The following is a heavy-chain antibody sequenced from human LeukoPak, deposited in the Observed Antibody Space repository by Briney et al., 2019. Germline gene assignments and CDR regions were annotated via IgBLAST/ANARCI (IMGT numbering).Heavy chain of an antibody. CDR1: GGSISSHY. CDR2: IYYSGST. J-gene: IGHJ5*02. Sequence: SETLSLTCTASGGSISSHYWSWIRQPPGKGLEWIGYIYYSGSTNYNPSLKSRVTVSVDTSKNQFSLKLSSVTAADTAVYYCARENEGYCSSTSCFSNWFDPWGQGTLVTVSS. CDR3: ARENEGYCSSTSCFSNWFDP. V-gene: IGHV4-59*11. D-gene: IGHD2-2*01.